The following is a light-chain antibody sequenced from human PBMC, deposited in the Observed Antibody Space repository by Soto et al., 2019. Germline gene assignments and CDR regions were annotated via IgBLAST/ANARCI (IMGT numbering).Light chain of an antibody. V-gene: IGKV3-20*01. CDR1: QSVSSSY. CDR2: GAS. Sequence: IVLRQSPGTLSLSPGERATLSCRASQSVSSSYLAWYQHKPGQAPRLLIYGASSRATGIPDRFSGSGSGTDFTLTINRLEPEDFAVYYCQQYGNSPYTFGQGTKLDIK. CDR3: QQYGNSPYT. J-gene: IGKJ2*01.